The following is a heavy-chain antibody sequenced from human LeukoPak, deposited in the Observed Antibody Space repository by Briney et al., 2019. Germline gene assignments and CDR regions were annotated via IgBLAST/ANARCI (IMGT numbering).Heavy chain of an antibody. CDR3: AKCGAGWTHWFDP. J-gene: IGHJ5*02. Sequence: GRSLRLSCAASGFTFDDYAMHWVRQAPGKGLEWVSGISWNSGSIGYADSVKGRFTISRDNAKNSLYLQMNSLRAEDTAVYYCAKCGAGWTHWFDPWGQGTLVTVSS. V-gene: IGHV3-9*01. D-gene: IGHD1-26*01. CDR1: GFTFDDYA. CDR2: ISWNSGSI.